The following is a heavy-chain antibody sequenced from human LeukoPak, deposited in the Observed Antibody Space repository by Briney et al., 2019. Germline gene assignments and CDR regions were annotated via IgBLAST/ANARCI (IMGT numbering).Heavy chain of an antibody. CDR3: ARAGLIIYSMIVDEYFDY. V-gene: IGHV1-2*02. J-gene: IGHJ4*02. CDR2: INPNSGGT. Sequence: GASVKVSCKASGYTFTSYGISWVRQAPGQGLEWMGWINPNSGGTNYAQKFQGRVTMTRDTSISTAYMELSRLRSDDTAVYYCARAGLIIYSMIVDEYFDYWGQGTLVTVSS. D-gene: IGHD3-22*01. CDR1: GYTFTSYG.